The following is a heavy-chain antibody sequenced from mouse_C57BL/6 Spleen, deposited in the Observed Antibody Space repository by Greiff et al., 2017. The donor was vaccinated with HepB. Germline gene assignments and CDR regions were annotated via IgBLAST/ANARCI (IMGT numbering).Heavy chain of an antibody. D-gene: IGHD2-1*01. J-gene: IGHJ4*01. Sequence: QVQLQQPAAELVKPGASVKLSCKASGYTFTSYWMHWVKQRPGRGLEWIGRIAPNSGGTKYNEKFKSKATLTVDKPSSTAYMQLSSRPSEDSAVYDCARVDGNYVGDMDYWGQGTSVTVSS. CDR2: IAPNSGGT. V-gene: IGHV1-72*01. CDR1: GYTFTSYW. CDR3: ARVDGNYVGDMDY.